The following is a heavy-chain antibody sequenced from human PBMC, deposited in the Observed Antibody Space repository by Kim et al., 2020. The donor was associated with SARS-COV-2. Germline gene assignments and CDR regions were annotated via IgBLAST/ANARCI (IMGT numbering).Heavy chain of an antibody. J-gene: IGHJ1*01. Sequence: PSLKSRVTRSVDTSKNQFSLKLSSVTAADTAVYYCARGGQKYYYDSSFQHWGQGTLVTVSS. V-gene: IGHV4-59*09. D-gene: IGHD3-22*01. CDR3: ARGGQKYYYDSSFQH.